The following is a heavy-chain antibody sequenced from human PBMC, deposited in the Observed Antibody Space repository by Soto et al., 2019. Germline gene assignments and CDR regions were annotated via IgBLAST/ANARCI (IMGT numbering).Heavy chain of an antibody. CDR3: ARGYGRNFDY. CDR2: IYHSGNT. Sequence: SETLSLTCAVSGGSISSSTNWWSWVRQPPGKGLEWIGEIYHSGNTNYNPSLKSRVTISVDKSKNQFSLKLTSVTAADTAVYYCARGYGRNFDYWGQGTLVTVSS. J-gene: IGHJ4*02. V-gene: IGHV4-4*02. D-gene: IGHD5-18*01. CDR1: GGSISSSTNW.